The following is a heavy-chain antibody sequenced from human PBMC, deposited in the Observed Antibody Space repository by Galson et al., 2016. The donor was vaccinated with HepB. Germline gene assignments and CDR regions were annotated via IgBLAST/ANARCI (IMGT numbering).Heavy chain of an antibody. V-gene: IGHV3-49*03. J-gene: IGHJ3*01. CDR1: GVTFGDYA. CDR3: TREGLSPIYYDTAGYRGFDAFDV. CDR2: IRSKAYSGAT. D-gene: IGHD3-16*01. Sequence: SLRLSCAASGVTFGDYAMSWFRQTPGKGLEWVGLIRSKAYSGATEYAASVKGRFSISRDDSKSIAYLQLNSLKTEDTAVYYCTREGLSPIYYDTAGYRGFDAFDVWGPGTMVTVSS.